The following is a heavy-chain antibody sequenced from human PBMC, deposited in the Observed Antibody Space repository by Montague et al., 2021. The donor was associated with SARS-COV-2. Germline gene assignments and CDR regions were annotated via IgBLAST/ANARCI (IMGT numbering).Heavy chain of an antibody. V-gene: IGHV4-34*01. J-gene: IGHJ6*03. Sequence: SETLSLTCAVHGGSFSTYSWNWIRQPPGKGLEWIGEIHHGGSTNYNPPLKSRVTISADTSKNQFSLKLTSVAAADTAVYYCARLGDGVVPSPILGVGPYYSYYYMDGWGKGTTVTVSS. CDR2: IHHGGST. CDR1: GGSFSTYS. CDR3: ARLGDGVVPSPILGVGPYYSYYYMDG. D-gene: IGHD3-10*01.